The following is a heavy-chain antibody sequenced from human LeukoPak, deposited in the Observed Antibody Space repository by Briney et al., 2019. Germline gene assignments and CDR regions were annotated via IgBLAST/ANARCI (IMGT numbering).Heavy chain of an antibody. CDR1: GYTFTSYG. J-gene: IGHJ6*03. D-gene: IGHD3-10*01. CDR3: ARAHGSGSYYYYYYYMDV. Sequence: GASVKVSCKASGYTFTSYGINWVRQAPGQGLEWMGWISAYNGNTNYAQKLQGRVTMTTDTSTSTAYMELRSLRSDDTAVYYCARAHGSGSYYYYYYYMDVWGKGTTVTISS. CDR2: ISAYNGNT. V-gene: IGHV1-18*01.